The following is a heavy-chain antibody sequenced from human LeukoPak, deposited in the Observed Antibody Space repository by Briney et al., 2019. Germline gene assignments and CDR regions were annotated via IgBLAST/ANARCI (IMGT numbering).Heavy chain of an antibody. CDR1: GFTFSSYA. V-gene: IGHV3-30-3*01. J-gene: IGHJ4*02. D-gene: IGHD5-12*01. CDR2: ISYDGSNK. Sequence: TGGSLRLSCAASGFTFSSYAMHWVRQAPGKGLEWVAVISYDGSNKYYADSVKGRFTISRDNSKNTLYLQMNSLRAEDTAVYYCAREVIVATTYYFDYWGQGTLVTVSS. CDR3: AREVIVATTYYFDY.